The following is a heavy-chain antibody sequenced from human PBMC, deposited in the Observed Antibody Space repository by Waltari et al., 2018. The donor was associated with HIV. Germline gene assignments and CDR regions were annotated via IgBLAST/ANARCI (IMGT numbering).Heavy chain of an antibody. J-gene: IGHJ6*03. CDR1: GFTFGSYA. V-gene: IGHV3-33*01. CDR2: IWFDGSNK. Sequence: QVQLVESGGGVVQPGRSLRLSCASSGFTFGSYAMPWVRQAPGKGPEWVAIIWFDGSNKYYADSVKGRLTISRDNSKNMLYLQMNSLRAEDTAVYYCARVRGAFHYFYMDVWGKGTTVTVSS. CDR3: ARVRGAFHYFYMDV.